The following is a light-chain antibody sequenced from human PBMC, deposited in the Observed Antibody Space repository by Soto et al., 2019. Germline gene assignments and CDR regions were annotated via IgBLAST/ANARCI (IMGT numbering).Light chain of an antibody. J-gene: IGKJ1*01. CDR2: GTS. Sequence: VVMTQSPATLSESPGERAALSCRASQNIYGSLAWYQQRPGQAPRLLIYGTSTRATGIPARFTGGGSGTEFTLTISDLKSEDFALYFCQQYNNWPWTLGQGTKVDIK. CDR1: QNIYGS. CDR3: QQYNNWPWT. V-gene: IGKV3-15*01.